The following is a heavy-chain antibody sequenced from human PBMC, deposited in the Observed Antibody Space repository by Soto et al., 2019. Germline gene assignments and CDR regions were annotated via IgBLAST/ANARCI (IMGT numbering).Heavy chain of an antibody. V-gene: IGHV4-4*02. CDR3: ARVTFSEFLTGYPELYYLDY. Sequence: SETLSLTCAVSGGSISSSNWWRWVRQPPGKGLEWIGEIYHSGSTNYNPSLKSRVTISQDKSKNQCSLKLSSVTAADTAVYYCARVTFSEFLTGYPELYYLDYWGQGALVTVSS. J-gene: IGHJ4*02. D-gene: IGHD3-9*01. CDR1: GGSISSSNW. CDR2: IYHSGST.